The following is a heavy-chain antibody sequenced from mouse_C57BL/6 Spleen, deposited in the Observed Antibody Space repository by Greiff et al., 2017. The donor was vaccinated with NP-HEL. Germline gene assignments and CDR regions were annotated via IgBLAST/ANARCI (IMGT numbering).Heavy chain of an antibody. J-gene: IGHJ2*01. CDR3: ASSGYVY. CDR1: GYTFTSYW. CDR2: IDPSDSYT. D-gene: IGHD3-2*02. Sequence: QVQLKQSGAELVKPGASVKLSCKASGYTFTSYWMQWVKQRPGQGLEWIGEIDPSDSYTNYNQKFKGKATLTVDTSSSTAYMQLSSLTSEDSAVYYCASSGYVYWGQGTTLTVSS. V-gene: IGHV1-50*01.